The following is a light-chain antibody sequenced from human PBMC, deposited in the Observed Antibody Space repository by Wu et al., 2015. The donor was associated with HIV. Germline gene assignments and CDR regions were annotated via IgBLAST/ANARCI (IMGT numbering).Light chain of an antibody. CDR1: QSISSW. Sequence: DIQTTQSPSTLSASVGDRVTITCRASQSISSWLAWYQQKPGTAPKLLIYKASSLESGVPSRFSGSGSGTEFTLTISSLQPDDFATYHCQQYNSYPYSFGQGTKLEIK. CDR2: KAS. J-gene: IGKJ2*03. CDR3: QQYNSYPYS. V-gene: IGKV1-5*03.